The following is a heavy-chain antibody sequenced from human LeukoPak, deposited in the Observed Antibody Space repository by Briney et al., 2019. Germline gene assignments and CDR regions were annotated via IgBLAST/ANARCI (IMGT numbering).Heavy chain of an antibody. Sequence: GGSLRLSCAVSGFKFDNHGMSWVRQAPGKGLEWVSTISGSGGSSHYADSVKGRFTISRDNSKNTLYLQMSSLRAEDTAIYYCAKGLSGYSSGWPFDYWGRGTLVTVSS. V-gene: IGHV3-23*01. CDR3: AKGLSGYSSGWPFDY. D-gene: IGHD6-19*01. CDR2: ISGSGGSS. CDR1: GFKFDNHG. J-gene: IGHJ4*02.